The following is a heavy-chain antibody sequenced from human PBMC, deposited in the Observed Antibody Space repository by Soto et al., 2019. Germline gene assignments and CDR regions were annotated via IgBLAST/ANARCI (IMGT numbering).Heavy chain of an antibody. CDR3: ARDSEIVATIPDDAFDI. CDR1: GFTFSSYE. CDR2: ISSSGSTI. J-gene: IGHJ3*02. V-gene: IGHV3-48*03. Sequence: GSLRLSCAAAGFTFSSYEMNWVRQAPGKGLEWVSYISSSGSTIYYADSVKGRFTISRDNAKNSLYLQMNSLRAEDTAVYYCARDSEIVATIPDDAFDIWGQGTMVTVSS. D-gene: IGHD5-12*01.